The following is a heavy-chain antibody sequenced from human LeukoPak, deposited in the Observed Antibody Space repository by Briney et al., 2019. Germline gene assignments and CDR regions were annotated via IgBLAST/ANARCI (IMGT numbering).Heavy chain of an antibody. D-gene: IGHD3-10*01. V-gene: IGHV4-34*01. CDR1: GGSFSGYY. CDR2: INHSGST. CDR3: ARAHTMVRGLYHFDY. J-gene: IGHJ4*02. Sequence: SETLSLTCAVYGGSFSGYYWSWIRQPPGKGLEWIGEINHSGSTNYNPSLKSRVTISVDTSKNQFSLKLSSVTAADTAVYYCARAHTMVRGLYHFDYWGQGTLVTVSS.